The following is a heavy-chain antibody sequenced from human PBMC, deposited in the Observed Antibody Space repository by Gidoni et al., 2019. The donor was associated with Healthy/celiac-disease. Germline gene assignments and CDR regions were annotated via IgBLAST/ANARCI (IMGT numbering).Heavy chain of an antibody. Sequence: QVQLVQSGAEVKKPGSSVKVSCKASGGTFSSYAISWVRQAPGQGLGWMGGIIPIFGTANYAQKFQGRVTITADESTSTAYMELSSLRSEDTAVYYCARDIVVVPAAKEDYYYYGMDVWGQGTTVTVSS. D-gene: IGHD2-2*01. CDR3: ARDIVVVPAAKEDYYYYGMDV. J-gene: IGHJ6*02. V-gene: IGHV1-69*01. CDR1: GGTFSSYA. CDR2: IIPIFGTA.